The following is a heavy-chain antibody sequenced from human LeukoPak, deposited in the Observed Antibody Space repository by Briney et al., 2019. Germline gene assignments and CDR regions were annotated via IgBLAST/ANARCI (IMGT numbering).Heavy chain of an antibody. Sequence: GGSLRLSCAASGFTFKNYAMSWVRQAPGKGLEWVSAVSGSGGGTYYADSVKGRFTISRDNSRNTLYLQMNSLRAEDTAVYCCAKARGYFDWLPLYYFDYWGQGTLVTVSS. J-gene: IGHJ4*02. CDR3: AKARGYFDWLPLYYFDY. CDR2: VSGSGGGT. D-gene: IGHD3-9*01. V-gene: IGHV3-23*01. CDR1: GFTFKNYA.